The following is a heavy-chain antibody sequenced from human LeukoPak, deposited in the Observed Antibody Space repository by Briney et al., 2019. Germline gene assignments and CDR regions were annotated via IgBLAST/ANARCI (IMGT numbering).Heavy chain of an antibody. CDR3: ATPSKPYCSGGSCYSD. V-gene: IGHV1-24*01. CDR2: FDPEDGET. CDR1: GYTLTELS. J-gene: IGHJ4*02. D-gene: IGHD2-15*01. Sequence: ASVKVSCKVSGYTLTELSMHWMRQAPAKGLEWMGGFDPEDGETIYAQKFQGRVTMTEDTSTDTAYMELSSLRSEDTAVYYCATPSKPYCSGGSCYSDWGQGTLVTVSS.